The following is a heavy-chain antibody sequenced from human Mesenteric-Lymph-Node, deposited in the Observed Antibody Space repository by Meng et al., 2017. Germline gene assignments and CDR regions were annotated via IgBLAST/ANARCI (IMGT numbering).Heavy chain of an antibody. CDR1: GFTFSSYA. CDR2: VSGSGDGS. V-gene: IGHV3-23*01. D-gene: IGHD6-19*01. J-gene: IGHJ4*02. CDR3: ARGRAYSNGWFPDY. Sequence: GESLKISCAASGFTFSSYAMIWVRQAPGKGLEWVTAVSGSGDGSYYADSVKGRFTVSRDYSKNTLFLQLNSLRAEDTALYYCARGRAYSNGWFPDYWGQGTVVTVSS.